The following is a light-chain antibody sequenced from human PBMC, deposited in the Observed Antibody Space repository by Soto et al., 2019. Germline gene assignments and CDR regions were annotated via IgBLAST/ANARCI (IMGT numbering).Light chain of an antibody. Sequence: QSVLTQPPSMSGAPGQRVTISCTGSSSNIGAAYDVHWYKHLPGTAPKLLIYGNNNRPSGVPDRFSGSKSGTSAPLAITGLQAGDEADYYCQSYDSSLRSYVFGAGTKVTVL. J-gene: IGLJ1*01. CDR1: SSNIGAAYD. V-gene: IGLV1-40*01. CDR3: QSYDSSLRSYV. CDR2: GNN.